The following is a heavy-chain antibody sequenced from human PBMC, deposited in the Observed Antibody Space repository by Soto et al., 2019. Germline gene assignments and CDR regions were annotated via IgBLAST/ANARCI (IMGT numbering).Heavy chain of an antibody. J-gene: IGHJ5*02. CDR2: IYYSGST. CDR1: GGSVSSGSYY. V-gene: IGHV4-61*01. CDR3: ARASRRNWFDP. Sequence: SETLSLTCTVSGGSVSSGSYYWSWIRQPPGKGLEWIGYIYYSGSTNYNPSLKSRVTISVDTSKNQFSLKLSSVTAADTAVYYCARASRRNWFDPWGQGTLVTVNS.